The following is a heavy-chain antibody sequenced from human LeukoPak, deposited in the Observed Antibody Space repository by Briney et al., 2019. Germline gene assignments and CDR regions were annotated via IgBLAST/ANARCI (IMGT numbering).Heavy chain of an antibody. D-gene: IGHD3-10*01. J-gene: IGHJ4*02. V-gene: IGHV1-8*03. CDR2: MNPNSGNT. Sequence: ASVKVSCKASGYTFTSYDINWVRQAPGQGLEWMGWMNPNSGNTGYAQKFQGRITITRNTSISTAYMELSSLRSEDTAVYYCARASGSGSVSSPYYFDYWGQGTLVTVSS. CDR3: ARASGSGSVSSPYYFDY. CDR1: GYTFTSYD.